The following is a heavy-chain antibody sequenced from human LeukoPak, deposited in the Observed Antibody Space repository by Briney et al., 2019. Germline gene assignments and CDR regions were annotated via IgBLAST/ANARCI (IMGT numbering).Heavy chain of an antibody. V-gene: IGHV3-48*01. Sequence: GGSLRLSCAASGFTFSSYSMNWVRQAPGRGLEWLSYITTSSSSIYYADSVKGRFTISRDNAKNSLYLQMNSLGAEDTAVYYCARDRDWAFDYWGQGTLVTVSS. CDR1: GFTFSSYS. CDR2: ITTSSSSI. D-gene: IGHD3/OR15-3a*01. CDR3: ARDRDWAFDY. J-gene: IGHJ4*02.